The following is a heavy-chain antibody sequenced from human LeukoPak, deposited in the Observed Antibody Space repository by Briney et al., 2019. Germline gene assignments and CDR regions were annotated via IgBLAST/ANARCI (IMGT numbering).Heavy chain of an antibody. CDR2: IYYSGST. D-gene: IGHD3-9*01. Sequence: SETLSLTCTVSGGSISSSSYYWGWIRQPPGKGLEWIGSIYYSGSTYYNPSLKSRVTISVDTSKNQFSLKLSSVTAADTAVYYCARLGRYFDEYYFDYWGQGTLVTVSS. CDR3: ARLGRYFDEYYFDY. J-gene: IGHJ4*02. V-gene: IGHV4-39*07. CDR1: GGSISSSSYY.